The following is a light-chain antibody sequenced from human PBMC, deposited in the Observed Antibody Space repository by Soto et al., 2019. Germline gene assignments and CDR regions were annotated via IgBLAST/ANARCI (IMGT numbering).Light chain of an antibody. J-gene: IGKJ2*01. CDR1: QNVLYKSNNENY. Sequence: DIVMTQSPDSLAVSLGERATINCKSSQNVLYKSNNENYLAWFQQKPGQPPKLLIYWASTRKSGVPDRFTGSGSGSDVTLTISSLQAEDVAVYYCQLYYNTPPYTFGQGTKLEI. V-gene: IGKV4-1*01. CDR2: WAS. CDR3: QLYYNTPPYT.